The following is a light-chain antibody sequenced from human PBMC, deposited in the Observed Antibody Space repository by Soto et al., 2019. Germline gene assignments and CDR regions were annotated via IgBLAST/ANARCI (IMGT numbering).Light chain of an antibody. Sequence: IQLTQSPSSLSASVGDRVTITCRASQGISSYLAWYQQKPGKAPKLLIYAASTLQSGVPSRFSVSGSGTDFTLTISSLQPEDFATYYCHQLDSFPITFGQGTRLEIK. J-gene: IGKJ5*01. V-gene: IGKV1-9*01. CDR3: HQLDSFPIT. CDR1: QGISSY. CDR2: AAS.